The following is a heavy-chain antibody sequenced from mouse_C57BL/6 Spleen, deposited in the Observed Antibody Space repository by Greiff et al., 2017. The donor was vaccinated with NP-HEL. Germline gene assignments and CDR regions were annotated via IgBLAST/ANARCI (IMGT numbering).Heavy chain of an antibody. V-gene: IGHV14-2*01. CDR1: GFNIKDYY. CDR3: ARKANWDYYAMDY. Sequence: VHVKQSGAELVKPGASVKLSCTASGFNIKDYYMHWVKQRTEQGLEWIGRIDPEDGETKYAPKFQGKATITADTSSNTAYLQLSSLTSEDTAVYYCARKANWDYYAMDYWGQGTSVTVSS. D-gene: IGHD4-1*01. CDR2: IDPEDGET. J-gene: IGHJ4*01.